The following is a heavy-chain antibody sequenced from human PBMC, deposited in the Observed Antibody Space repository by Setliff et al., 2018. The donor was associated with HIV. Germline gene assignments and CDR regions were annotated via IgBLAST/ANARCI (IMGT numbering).Heavy chain of an antibody. CDR1: DDSISSYY. Sequence: PSETLSLTCNVSDDSISSYYWGWIRQPPGRGLEWIVSMYYSGSTYYNTSLKSRVTISVDTSKNQFSLKLSSVTAADTAVYYCARQDSYSYGYNYFDYWGQGTLVTVSS. CDR3: ARQDSYSYGYNYFDY. V-gene: IGHV4-39*01. J-gene: IGHJ4*02. D-gene: IGHD5-18*01. CDR2: MYYSGST.